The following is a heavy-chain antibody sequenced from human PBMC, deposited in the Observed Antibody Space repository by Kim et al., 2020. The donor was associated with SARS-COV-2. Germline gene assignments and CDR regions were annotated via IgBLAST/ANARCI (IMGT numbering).Heavy chain of an antibody. CDR1: GGSISSGSYY. CDR2: IYTSWST. CDR3: ARDLSTVRATDNWFDP. Sequence: SETLSLTCTVSGGSISSGSYYWSWIRQPAGKGLEWIGRIYTSWSTNYNPSLKSRVTISVDTSKNQFSLKLSSVTAADTAVYYCARDLSTVRATDNWFDPWGQGTLVTVSS. V-gene: IGHV4-61*02. J-gene: IGHJ5*02.